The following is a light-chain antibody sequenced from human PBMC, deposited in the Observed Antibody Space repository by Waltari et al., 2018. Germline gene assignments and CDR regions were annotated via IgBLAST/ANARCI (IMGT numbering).Light chain of an antibody. V-gene: IGLV2-14*01. CDR3: TSYTTSSTWV. CDR2: DVT. J-gene: IGLJ3*02. Sequence: QSALTQPASVSGTPGQSITISCTGTSSDIGTYNFVSWYQQHPGKVPKLMIFDVTKRPSGGSDRFFCSKSANTASLTISGLQAEDEANYYCTSYTTSSTWVFGGGTRLTVL. CDR1: SSDIGTYNF.